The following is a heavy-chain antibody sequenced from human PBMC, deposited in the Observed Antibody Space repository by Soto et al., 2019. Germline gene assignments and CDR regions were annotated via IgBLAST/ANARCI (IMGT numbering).Heavy chain of an antibody. V-gene: IGHV4-30-4*01. CDR3: ARVADCSGGRCYFSVDY. D-gene: IGHD2-15*01. Sequence: QVQLQESGPGLVKPSQTLSLTCTVSGGSISSGDYYWSWIRQPPGKGLEWIGYIYYSGSTYYNPSLKSRVTTSVDTSKTQFSLKLRSVTAADTAVYYCARVADCSGGRCYFSVDYWGQGTLVTVSS. CDR1: GGSISSGDYY. CDR2: IYYSGST. J-gene: IGHJ4*02.